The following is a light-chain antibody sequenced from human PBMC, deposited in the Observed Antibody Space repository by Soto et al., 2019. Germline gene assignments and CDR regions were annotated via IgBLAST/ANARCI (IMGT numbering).Light chain of an antibody. Sequence: EIVLTQSPGTLSLSPGERATLSCRASQSVSSSYLAWYQQKPGQAPRLLIFGASSRATGIPDRFSGSVSGTDFTLTISRLEPEDFAVYYCQQYGTSFGPGTKVDIK. CDR2: GAS. J-gene: IGKJ3*01. CDR1: QSVSSSY. V-gene: IGKV3-20*01. CDR3: QQYGTS.